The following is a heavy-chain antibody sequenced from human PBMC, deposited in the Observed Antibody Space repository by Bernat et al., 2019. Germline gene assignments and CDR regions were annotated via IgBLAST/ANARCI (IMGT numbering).Heavy chain of an antibody. Sequence: QVQLVQSGAEVKKPGSSVKVSCKASGGTFSSYAISWVRQAPGQGLEWMGGIIPIFGTANYAQKFHGRVTMTADESTSTAYMELSSLRSEDTAVYYCARSESSSWYLDSHAFDIWGQGTMVTVSS. D-gene: IGHD6-13*01. J-gene: IGHJ3*02. CDR3: ARSESSSWYLDSHAFDI. V-gene: IGHV1-69*01. CDR2: IIPIFGTA. CDR1: GGTFSSYA.